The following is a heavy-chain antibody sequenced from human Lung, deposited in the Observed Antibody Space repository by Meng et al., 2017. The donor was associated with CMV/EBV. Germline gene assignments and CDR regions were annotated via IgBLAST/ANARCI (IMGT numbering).Heavy chain of an antibody. CDR2: IKQDATEA. Sequence: GGSXRLXCVASGFTFGHYWMSWVRRSPARGLEWVANIKQDATEARYADSTKGRFTISRDNTRRAVSLEMNSLRVEDSAVYYCARVLCDDSTCFNGLDFWGQGTXVTCSS. CDR3: ARVLCDDSTCFNGLDF. J-gene: IGHJ4*02. V-gene: IGHV3-7*01. D-gene: IGHD2-2*01. CDR1: GFTFGHYW.